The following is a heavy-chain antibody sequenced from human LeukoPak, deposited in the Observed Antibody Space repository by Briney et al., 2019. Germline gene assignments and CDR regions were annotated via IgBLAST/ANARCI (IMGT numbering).Heavy chain of an antibody. D-gene: IGHD3-22*01. J-gene: IGHJ4*02. CDR3: ARLPADSRAYHGDY. CDR2: IRGKARSYAT. Sequence: PGGSLRLSCAASGFTFSDCAMHWVRLAHATGQDLDGRIRGKARSYATEYAESVKGRFTISRDDSNNTEYLQMNSLETEYTAGYYSARLPADSRAYHGDYWGKGTRVSVS. CDR1: GFTFSDCA. V-gene: IGHV3-73*01.